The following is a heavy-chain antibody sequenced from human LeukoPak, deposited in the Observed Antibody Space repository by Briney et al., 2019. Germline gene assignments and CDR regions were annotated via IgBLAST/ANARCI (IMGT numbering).Heavy chain of an antibody. CDR2: IWYDGSNK. D-gene: IGHD3-3*01. J-gene: IGHJ4*02. CDR3: ARDPASSSITIFGVVIMGYFDY. Sequence: GGSLRLSCAASGFTFSSYWMSWVRQAPGKGLEWVAVIWYDGSNKYYADSVKGRFTISRDNSKNTLYLQMNSLRAEDTAVYYCARDPASSSITIFGVVIMGYFDYWGQGTLVTVSS. CDR1: GFTFSSYW. V-gene: IGHV3-33*08.